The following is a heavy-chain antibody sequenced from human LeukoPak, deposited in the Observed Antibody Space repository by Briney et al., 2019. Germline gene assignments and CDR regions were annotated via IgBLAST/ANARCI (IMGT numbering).Heavy chain of an antibody. CDR2: ISHSGRT. CDR1: GVSFTGYY. CDR3: TRTSPGIPLDF. V-gene: IGHV4-34*01. J-gene: IGHJ4*02. Sequence: SETLSLTCAVSGVSFTGYYWSWIRQPPGKGPEWIGEISHSGRTAYNPSLKSRVAISLDTSKNQFSLKLSFVSAADTAVYYCTRTSPGIPLDFWGQVTLVTLAS. D-gene: IGHD1-1*01.